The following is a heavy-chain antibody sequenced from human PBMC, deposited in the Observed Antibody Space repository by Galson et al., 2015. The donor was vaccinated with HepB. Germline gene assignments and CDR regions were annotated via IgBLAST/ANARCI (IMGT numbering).Heavy chain of an antibody. D-gene: IGHD3-16*01. CDR1: EFTFSNAW. Sequence: SLRLSCAASEFTFSNAWMNWVRQAPGEGLEWVGRVMRKTEGGTTDHAAPVKGRFTISRDDSKNTLYLQMNSLKIEDTAVYYCTTDARWGGFWGQGTLVTVSS. J-gene: IGHJ4*02. CDR2: VMRKTEGGTT. CDR3: TTDARWGGF. V-gene: IGHV3-15*01.